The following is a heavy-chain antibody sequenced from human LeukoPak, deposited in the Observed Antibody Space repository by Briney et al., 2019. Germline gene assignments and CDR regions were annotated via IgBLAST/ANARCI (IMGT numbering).Heavy chain of an antibody. CDR1: GFSFNTYT. D-gene: IGHD3-10*01. CDR2: ITATSNYM. Sequence: GGSLRLSCTASGFSFNTYTMNWVRQPPGKGLEWVSGITATSNYMWYADSVKGRFTISRDNAQNKLYLQMDSLRGEDTAVYYCARSFTALRGGLWGQGTLVIVSS. CDR3: ARSFTALRGGL. J-gene: IGHJ4*02. V-gene: IGHV3-21*01.